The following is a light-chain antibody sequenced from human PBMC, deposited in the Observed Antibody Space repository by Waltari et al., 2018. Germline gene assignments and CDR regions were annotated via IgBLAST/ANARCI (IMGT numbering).Light chain of an antibody. J-gene: IGKJ1*01. CDR2: LGS. Sequence: DIVMTQSPLSLPVTPGEPASISCGSSQSLLNSNGNNYLDWYLQRPGQSPQLLIYLGSNRASGVPDRFSGSGSGTDFTLKISRVEAEDVGVYYCMQAAQTPLTFGQGTKVEIK. CDR1: QSLLNSNGNNY. V-gene: IGKV2-28*01. CDR3: MQAAQTPLT.